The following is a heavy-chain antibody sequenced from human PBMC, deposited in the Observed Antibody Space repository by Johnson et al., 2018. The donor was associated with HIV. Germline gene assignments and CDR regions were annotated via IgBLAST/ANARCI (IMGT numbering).Heavy chain of an antibody. CDR2: ISYDGINK. J-gene: IGHJ3*02. D-gene: IGHD3-16*01. V-gene: IGHV3-30-3*01. Sequence: QVQLVESGGGVVHPGGSLRLSCAASGFTFSTFAIHWVRQAPGKGLDCVAVISYDGINKYYADSVKGRFTISRDSSKNTLYLQMNSLRVEDTAVYYCATCSDQVLLGGDAFDIWGQGTMVTVSS. CDR1: GFTFSTFA. CDR3: ATCSDQVLLGGDAFDI.